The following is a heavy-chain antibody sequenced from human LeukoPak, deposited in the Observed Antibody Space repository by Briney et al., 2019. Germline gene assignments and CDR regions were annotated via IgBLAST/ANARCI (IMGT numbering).Heavy chain of an antibody. CDR1: GGSFSGYY. CDR2: INHSGST. D-gene: IGHD2-21*02. Sequence: PSETLSLTCAVYGGSFSGYYWSWIRQPPGKGLEWIGEINHSGSTNYNPSLKSRVTISVDTSKNQFSLKLSSVTAADTAVYYCASPYCGGDCPTYDAFDIWGQGTMVTVSS. V-gene: IGHV4-34*01. J-gene: IGHJ3*02. CDR3: ASPYCGGDCPTYDAFDI.